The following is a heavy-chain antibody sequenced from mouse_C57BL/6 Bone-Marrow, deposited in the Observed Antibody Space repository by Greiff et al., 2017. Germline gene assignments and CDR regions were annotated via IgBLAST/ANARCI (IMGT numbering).Heavy chain of an antibody. CDR3: AIGALFAY. V-gene: IGHV1-74*01. J-gene: IGHJ3*01. CDR2: IHPSGSDS. Sequence: VQLQQSGAELVKPGASVKVSCKASGYTFTSYWMRWVKQRPGQGLEWIGRIHPSGSDSNYNQKFKGKATLTVDKSSSTAYMQLSSLTSEDSAVYYCAIGALFAYWGQGTLVTVSA. CDR1: GYTFTSYW. D-gene: IGHD3-1*01.